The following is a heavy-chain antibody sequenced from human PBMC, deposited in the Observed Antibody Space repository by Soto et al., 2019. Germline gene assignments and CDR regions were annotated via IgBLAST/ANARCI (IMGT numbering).Heavy chain of an antibody. CDR1: GFTFSSYA. Sequence: GGSLRLSCAASGFTFSSYAMSWVRQAPGKGLEWVSAISGSGGSTYYADSVKGRFTISRDNSKNTLYLQMNSLRAEDTAVYYCAKDYIVVVPAAPRSAFDIWGQGTMVTVSS. D-gene: IGHD2-2*01. CDR3: AKDYIVVVPAAPRSAFDI. J-gene: IGHJ3*02. V-gene: IGHV3-23*01. CDR2: ISGSGGST.